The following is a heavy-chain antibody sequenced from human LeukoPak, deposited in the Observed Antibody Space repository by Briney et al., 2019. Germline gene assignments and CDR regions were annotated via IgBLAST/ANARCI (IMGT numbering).Heavy chain of an antibody. CDR1: GFTFDDYG. Sequence: GGSLRLSCAASGFTFDDYGMSWVRHAPGKGLEWVSGINWNGGSTGYADSVKGRFTISRDNAKNSLYLQMNSLRAEDTALYHCARAPYYDILTGYYNASSYYYYYGMDVWGQGTTVTVSS. CDR2: INWNGGST. D-gene: IGHD3-9*01. CDR3: ARAPYYDILTGYYNASSYYYYYGMDV. V-gene: IGHV3-20*01. J-gene: IGHJ6*02.